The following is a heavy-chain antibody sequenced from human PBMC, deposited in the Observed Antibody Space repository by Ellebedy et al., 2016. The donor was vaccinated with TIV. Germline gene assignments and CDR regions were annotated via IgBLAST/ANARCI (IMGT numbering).Heavy chain of an antibody. CDR1: GFNFGGHA. CDR3: AKDVRYTTGWGGALDI. V-gene: IGHV3-23*01. D-gene: IGHD2-8*02. Sequence: GESLKISCAASGFNFGGHAMKWVRQAPGKGLEWVSSIGSSAYTTHYADSVKGLFTISRDNSRNKLYLQLNSLRGEDTAVYFCAKDVRYTTGWGGALDIWGQGAMVTVSS. J-gene: IGHJ3*02. CDR2: IGSSAYTT.